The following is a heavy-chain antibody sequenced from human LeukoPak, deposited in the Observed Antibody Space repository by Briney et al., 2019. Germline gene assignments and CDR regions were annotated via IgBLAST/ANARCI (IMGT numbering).Heavy chain of an antibody. V-gene: IGHV4-61*02. J-gene: IGHJ4*02. Sequence: PSETLSLTCTVSGGSISSGPFYWNWLRQPPGKGLEWIGRIYTSGTTNYNPSLKSQVTISVYTSKNQFSLKLSSVTAADTAVYFCASVRAESYLYWGQGTLVTVSS. CDR1: GGSISSGPFY. CDR3: ASVRAESYLY. D-gene: IGHD3-10*01. CDR2: IYTSGTT.